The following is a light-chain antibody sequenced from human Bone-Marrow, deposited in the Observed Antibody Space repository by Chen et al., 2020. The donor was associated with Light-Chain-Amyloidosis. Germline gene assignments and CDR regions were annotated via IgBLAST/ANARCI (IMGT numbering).Light chain of an antibody. CDR1: SSNIGINY. CDR2: RNN. CDR3: AAWDGSLSGYV. Sequence: QSVLTQPPSASGTPGQRVTISGSGASSNIGINYVYWYPHFPGADPNVLIHRNNQRPSGVTARFSASKSGTSAFLAISGLRSEDEADYYCAAWDGSLSGYVFGTGTKVIVL. J-gene: IGLJ1*01. V-gene: IGLV1-47*01.